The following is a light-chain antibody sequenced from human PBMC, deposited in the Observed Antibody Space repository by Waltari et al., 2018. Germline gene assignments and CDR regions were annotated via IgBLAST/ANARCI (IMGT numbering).Light chain of an antibody. V-gene: IGLV4-69*01. Sequence: QLALTQSPSASASLGASVKLPCTLSSDQRTTVIPWLQKRPERDPRYVMKVNSDGSHNKGDEIPDRFSGSSSGAEHYLTISSLQSEDEADYYCQTGGHGTWVFGGGTKLTV. CDR3: QTGGHGTWV. CDR2: VNSDGSH. J-gene: IGLJ3*02. CDR1: SDQRTTV.